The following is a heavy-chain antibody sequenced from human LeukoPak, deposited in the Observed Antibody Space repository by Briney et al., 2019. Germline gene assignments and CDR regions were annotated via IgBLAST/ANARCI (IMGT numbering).Heavy chain of an antibody. J-gene: IGHJ5*02. CDR1: GFTFSSYA. Sequence: HPGGSLRLSCAASGFTFSSYAMHWVRRAPGKGLEWVAVISYDGSNKYYADSVKGRSTISRDNSKNTPYLQMNSLRAEDTAVYYCARGLGYCSSTSCYKYNWFDPWGQGTLVTVSS. CDR3: ARGLGYCSSTSCYKYNWFDP. CDR2: ISYDGSNK. D-gene: IGHD2-2*02. V-gene: IGHV3-30*01.